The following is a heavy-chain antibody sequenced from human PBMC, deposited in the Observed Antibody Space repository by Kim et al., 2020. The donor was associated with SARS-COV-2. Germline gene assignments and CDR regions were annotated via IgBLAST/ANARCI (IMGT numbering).Heavy chain of an antibody. D-gene: IGHD6-13*01. V-gene: IGHV3-48*02. CDR2: ISSSSSTI. J-gene: IGHJ4*02. Sequence: GGSLRLSCAASGFTFSSYSMNWVRQAPGKGLEWVSYISSSSSTIYYADSVKGRFTISRDNAKNSLYLQMNSLRDEDTAVYYCARDFLYSSSWGVDYWGQGTLVTVSS. CDR3: ARDFLYSSSWGVDY. CDR1: GFTFSSYS.